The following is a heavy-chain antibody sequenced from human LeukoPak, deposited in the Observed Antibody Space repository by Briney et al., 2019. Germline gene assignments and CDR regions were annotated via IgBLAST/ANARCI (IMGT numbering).Heavy chain of an antibody. Sequence: GESLKISCKGSGYSFTSYWIVWVRQMPGKGLEWMGVIYPDDSDIRYSPSFQGQVTISADKSITTAYLQWSSLQASDTAMYYCATVPVAGSPFDYWGQGTLVTVSS. CDR2: IYPDDSDI. CDR3: ATVPVAGSPFDY. CDR1: GYSFTSYW. V-gene: IGHV5-51*01. D-gene: IGHD1-14*01. J-gene: IGHJ4*02.